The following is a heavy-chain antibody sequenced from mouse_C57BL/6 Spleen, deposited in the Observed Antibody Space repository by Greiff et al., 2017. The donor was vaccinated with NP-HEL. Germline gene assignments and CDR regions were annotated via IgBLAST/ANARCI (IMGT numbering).Heavy chain of an antibody. CDR1: GYTFTSYG. Sequence: QVQLQQSGAELARPGASVKLSCKASGYTFTSYGISWVKQRTGQGLEWIGEIYPRSGNTYYNEKFKGKATLTADKSSSTAYMELRSLTSEDSAVYFCARSLIYYGNYDYWGQGTTLTVSS. CDR2: IYPRSGNT. D-gene: IGHD2-1*01. CDR3: ARSLIYYGNYDY. V-gene: IGHV1-81*01. J-gene: IGHJ2*01.